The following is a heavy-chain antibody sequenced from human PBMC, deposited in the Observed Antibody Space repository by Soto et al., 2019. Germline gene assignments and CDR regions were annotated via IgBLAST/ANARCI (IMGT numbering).Heavy chain of an antibody. CDR3: ARGATTVTLDY. J-gene: IGHJ4*02. CDR2: INQSGST. D-gene: IGHD4-17*01. V-gene: IGHV4-34*01. CDR1: GGSFSGYY. Sequence: SETLSLTCAVYGGSFSGYYWSWIRQPPGKGLEWMGEINQSGSTNYNPSLKSRVTISVDTSKNQFSLKLSSVTAADTAVDYCARGATTVTLDYWGRGTLVTVSS.